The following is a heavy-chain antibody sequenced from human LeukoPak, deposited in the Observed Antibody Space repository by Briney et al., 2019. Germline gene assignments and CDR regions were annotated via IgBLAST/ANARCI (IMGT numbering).Heavy chain of an antibody. CDR3: ARDVAVAGLLY. CDR2: INPNSGGT. D-gene: IGHD6-19*01. V-gene: IGHV1-2*06. CDR1: GYTFTGYY. J-gene: IGHJ4*02. Sequence: GASVKVSCKASGYTFTGYYMHWVRQAPGQGLEWMGRINPNSGGTNYAQKFQGRVTMARDTSISTAYMELSRLRSDDTAVYYYARDVAVAGLLYWGQGTLVTVSS.